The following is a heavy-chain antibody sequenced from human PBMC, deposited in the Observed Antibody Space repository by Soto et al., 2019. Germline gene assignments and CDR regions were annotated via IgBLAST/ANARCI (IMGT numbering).Heavy chain of an antibody. CDR1: GFSFSNYW. CDR3: ATSASGRTQGGY. J-gene: IGHJ4*02. Sequence: EVQLVESGGGLVQPGGSLRLSCAASGFSFSNYWMSWARQAPGKGLEWLATTKEDGSEKYYVDSVKGRFTISRDNAENALYLQMSSLRGEDTAVYYCATSASGRTQGGYLGQGTLVTVSS. D-gene: IGHD3-10*01. V-gene: IGHV3-7*01. CDR2: TKEDGSEK.